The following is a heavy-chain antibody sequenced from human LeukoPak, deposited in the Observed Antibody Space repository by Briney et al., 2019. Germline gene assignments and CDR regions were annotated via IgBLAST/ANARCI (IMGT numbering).Heavy chain of an antibody. CDR2: ISYDGSNK. Sequence: GGSLRLSCAASGFTFSSYAMHWVRQAPGKGLEWVAVISYDGSNKYYADSVKGRFTISRDNSKNTLYLQMNSLRAEDTALYYCARAASIGTVDYWGLGTLVTVSS. D-gene: IGHD6-13*01. J-gene: IGHJ4*02. V-gene: IGHV3-30-3*01. CDR1: GFTFSSYA. CDR3: ARAASIGTVDY.